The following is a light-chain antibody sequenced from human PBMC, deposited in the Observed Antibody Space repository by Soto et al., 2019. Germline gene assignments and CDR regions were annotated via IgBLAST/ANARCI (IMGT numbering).Light chain of an antibody. Sequence: QSLLTQPASVSGSPGQSITISCTVTSSDVGGYNYVSWYQQHPGKAPKLMIYEVSNRPSGVSNRFSGSKSGNTASLTISGLQAEDEADYYCSSYTSSSTPRYVFGTGTKVTVL. V-gene: IGLV2-14*01. CDR3: SSYTSSSTPRYV. J-gene: IGLJ1*01. CDR2: EVS. CDR1: SSDVGGYNY.